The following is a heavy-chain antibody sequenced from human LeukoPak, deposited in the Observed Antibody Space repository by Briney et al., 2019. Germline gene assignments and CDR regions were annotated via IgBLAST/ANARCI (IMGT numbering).Heavy chain of an antibody. CDR1: GFTFSNYW. CDR2: IKEDGGEK. CDR3: ARDSEANDHYNSCYDF. Sequence: GGSLRLSCAASGFTFSNYWLSWVRQAPGKGLEWVANIKEDGGEKDYVDSVKGGFTISRDNAKNSLYLQMNSLRAEDTAVYYCARDSEANDHYNSCYDFWGQGTLVTVSS. D-gene: IGHD2/OR15-2a*01. V-gene: IGHV3-7*01. J-gene: IGHJ4*02.